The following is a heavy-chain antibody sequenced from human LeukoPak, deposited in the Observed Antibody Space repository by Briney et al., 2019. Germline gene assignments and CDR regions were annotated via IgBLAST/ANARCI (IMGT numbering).Heavy chain of an antibody. CDR2: TSISGDRT. D-gene: IGHD6-6*01. CDR1: GFTFSNHA. Sequence: GGSLRLSCEASGFTFSNHAMTWVRQAPGKGLEWVSATSISGDRTYYADSAKGRFTISRDNSKNTLHLQMNSLRADDTAVYYCANEIRPNDYWGQGTLVTVSS. CDR3: ANEIRPNDY. J-gene: IGHJ4*02. V-gene: IGHV3-23*01.